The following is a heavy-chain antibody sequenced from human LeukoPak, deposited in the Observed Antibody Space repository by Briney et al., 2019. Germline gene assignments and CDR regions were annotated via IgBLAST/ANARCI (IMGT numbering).Heavy chain of an antibody. J-gene: IGHJ5*02. CDR2: ISSNGGST. CDR1: GFTFSSYA. V-gene: IGHV3-64*01. D-gene: IGHD5-18*01. CDR3: ARAHVTDTAIGWFDP. Sequence: GGSLRLSCAASGFTFSSYAMHWVRQAPGKGLEFVSAISSNGGSTYYANSVKGRFTISRDNSKNTLYLQIGSLRSEDTAVYYCARAHVTDTAIGWFDPWGQGTLVTVSS.